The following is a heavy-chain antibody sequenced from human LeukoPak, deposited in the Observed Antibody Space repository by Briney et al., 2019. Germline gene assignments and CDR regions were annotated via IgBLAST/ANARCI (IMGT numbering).Heavy chain of an antibody. J-gene: IGHJ4*02. CDR2: ISWNSGSI. D-gene: IGHD2-2*01. V-gene: IGHV3-9*01. Sequence: GRSLRLSCAASGFTFDDYAMHWVRQAPGKGLEWVSGISWNSGSIGYADSVKGRFTISRDNAKNSLYLQTNSLRAEDTALYYCAKGRSSTSCLDYWGQGTLVTVSS. CDR3: AKGRSSTSCLDY. CDR1: GFTFDDYA.